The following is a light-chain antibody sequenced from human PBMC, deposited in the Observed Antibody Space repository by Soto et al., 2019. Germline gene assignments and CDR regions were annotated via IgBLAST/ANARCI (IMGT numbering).Light chain of an antibody. CDR1: QSVSSN. V-gene: IGKV3-15*01. Sequence: EIVMTQSPATLSVSPGERAALSCRASQSVSSNLACYQQKPGQAPMILIYGASARATGIPARFSDSGSGTDCTLTIRSLQSEDFAVYYCQQYNNWPSCTYGQGTKVDIK. CDR2: GAS. J-gene: IGKJ1*01. CDR3: QQYNNWPSCT.